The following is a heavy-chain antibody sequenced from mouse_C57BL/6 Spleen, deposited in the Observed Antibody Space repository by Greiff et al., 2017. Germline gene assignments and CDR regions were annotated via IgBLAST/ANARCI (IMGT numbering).Heavy chain of an antibody. V-gene: IGHV1-80*01. CDR3: ARKDYGSSPGAMDY. J-gene: IGHJ4*01. CDR1: GYAFSSYW. Sequence: QVQLQQSGAELVKPGASVKISCKASGYAFSSYWMKWVKQRPGKGLEWIGQIYPGDGDTNYNGKFKGKATLTADKSSSTAYMQLSSLTSEDSAVEFCARKDYGSSPGAMDYWGQGTSVTVSS. D-gene: IGHD1-1*01. CDR2: IYPGDGDT.